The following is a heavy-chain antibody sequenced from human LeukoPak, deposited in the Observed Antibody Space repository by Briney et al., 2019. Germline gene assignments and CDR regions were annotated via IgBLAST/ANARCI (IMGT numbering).Heavy chain of an antibody. V-gene: IGHV1-2*02. Sequence: GASVKVSCKASGYTFTGYYMHWVRQAPGQGLEWMGWINPNSGGTNYAQKFQGRVTMTGDTSISTAYMELSRLRSDDTAVYYCARADCSSTSCAFDIWGQGTMVTVSS. CDR1: GYTFTGYY. CDR2: INPNSGGT. J-gene: IGHJ3*02. D-gene: IGHD2-2*01. CDR3: ARADCSSTSCAFDI.